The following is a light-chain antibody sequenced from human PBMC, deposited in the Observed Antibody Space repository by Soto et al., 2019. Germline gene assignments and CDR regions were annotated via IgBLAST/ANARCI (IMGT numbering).Light chain of an antibody. CDR3: QQYNSNSPT. CDR2: QAS. J-gene: IGKJ1*01. CDR1: QSINSW. V-gene: IGKV1-5*03. Sequence: DIQMTQSPSTLSASVGDRVTITCRASQSINSWLAWYRQKPGRAPTLLMFQASILESGVPSRFSGSGSGTEFTLTISSLQPDDFATYYCQQYNSNSPTFGQGSKVEIK.